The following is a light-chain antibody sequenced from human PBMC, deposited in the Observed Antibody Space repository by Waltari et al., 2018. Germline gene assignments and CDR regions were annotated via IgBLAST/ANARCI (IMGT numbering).Light chain of an antibody. CDR2: GVF. CDR3: QQYNTYPLT. Sequence: DIVMTQSPATLSVSPGERATLSCRASQTVGTNLAWYQQKPGQAPRLLIYGVFNRATGIPGRFSGSGSGTEFTLAISSLQSEDFAVYYCQQYNTYPLTFGQGTRLEI. CDR1: QTVGTN. J-gene: IGKJ5*01. V-gene: IGKV3D-15*01.